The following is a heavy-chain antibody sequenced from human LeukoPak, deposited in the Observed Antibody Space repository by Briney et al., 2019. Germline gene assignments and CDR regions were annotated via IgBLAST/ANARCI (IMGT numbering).Heavy chain of an antibody. CDR1: GFTFSSYP. CDR2: ISSDGGST. J-gene: IGHJ4*02. V-gene: IGHV3-64*01. Sequence: GGSLRLSCAASGFTFSSYPMYWVRQAPGKGLEYVSAISSDGGSTYYANSVRGRFTISRDNSKNMLYLQMGSLRAEDMAVYYCARVRGSYYFDYWGQGTLVTVSS. D-gene: IGHD1-26*01. CDR3: ARVRGSYYFDY.